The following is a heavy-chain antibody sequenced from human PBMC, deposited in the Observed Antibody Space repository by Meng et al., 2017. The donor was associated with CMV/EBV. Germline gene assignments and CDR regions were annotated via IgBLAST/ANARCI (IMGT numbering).Heavy chain of an antibody. D-gene: IGHD3-3*01. Sequence: ASVKVSCKASGYTFTGYYMHWVRQAPGQGLERMGWINPNSGGTNYAQKFQGRVTMTRDTSISTAYMELSRLRSDDTAVYYCAREGVRFLENNWFDPWGQGTLVTVSS. CDR3: AREGVRFLENNWFDP. V-gene: IGHV1-2*02. CDR2: INPNSGGT. J-gene: IGHJ5*02. CDR1: GYTFTGYY.